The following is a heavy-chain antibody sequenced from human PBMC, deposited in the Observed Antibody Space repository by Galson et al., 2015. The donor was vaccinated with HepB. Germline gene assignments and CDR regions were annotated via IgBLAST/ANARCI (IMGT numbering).Heavy chain of an antibody. J-gene: IGHJ4*02. CDR1: RFTFSNYG. CDR2: IWYDGSNK. D-gene: IGHD3-16*01. Sequence: SLRLSCAASRFTFSNYGMHWVRQAPGKGLEWVAVIWYDGSNKYYAGSVKGRFTISRDNSKNTLYLQMNSLRAEDTAVYYCMRDIRSAYFDLWGLGTLVTVSS. CDR3: MRDIRSAYFDL. V-gene: IGHV3-33*01.